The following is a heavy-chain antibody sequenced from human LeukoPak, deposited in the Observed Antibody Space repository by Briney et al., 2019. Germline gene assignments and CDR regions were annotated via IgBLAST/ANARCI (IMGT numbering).Heavy chain of an antibody. D-gene: IGHD3-3*01. V-gene: IGHV4-38-2*02. J-gene: IGHJ4*02. CDR1: DSSIRSNYL. Sequence: PSETLSLTCTVSDSSIRSNYLWGWIRQPPGKGLEWIGNVDQSGSTYYNPSLKSRVTISVDTSKNQFSLKLSSVTAADTAVYYCARLGLRFLEWLSRGVYWGQGTLVTVSS. CDR3: ARLGLRFLEWLSRGVY. CDR2: VDQSGST.